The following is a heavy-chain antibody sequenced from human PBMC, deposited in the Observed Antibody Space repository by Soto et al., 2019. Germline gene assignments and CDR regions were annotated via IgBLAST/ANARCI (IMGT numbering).Heavy chain of an antibody. CDR2: IRSKAYGGTT. CDR3: TRDHWQQGVYYYEKDI. CDR1: GFTFGDYA. V-gene: IGHV3-49*03. D-gene: IGHD1-26*01. J-gene: IGHJ3*02. Sequence: GESLKISCTASGFTFGDYAMSWFRQAPGKGLEWVGFIRSKAYGGTTEYAASVKGRFTISRDDSKSIAYLQMNSLKTEDTAVYYCTRDHWQQGVYYYEKDIWGQGTMVTVSS.